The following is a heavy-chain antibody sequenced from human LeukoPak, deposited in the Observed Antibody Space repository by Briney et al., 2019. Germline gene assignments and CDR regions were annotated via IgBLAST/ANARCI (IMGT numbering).Heavy chain of an antibody. CDR1: GGSISSYY. CDR2: IYYSGST. J-gene: IGHJ4*02. D-gene: IGHD5/OR15-5a*01. Sequence: PSETLSLTCTVSGGSISSYYWSWIRQPPGNGLEWIGYIYYSGSTNYNPSLKSRVTISVDTSKNQFSLKLSSVTAADTAVYYCASRVEESFDYWGQGTLVTVSS. CDR3: ASRVEESFDY. V-gene: IGHV4-59*08.